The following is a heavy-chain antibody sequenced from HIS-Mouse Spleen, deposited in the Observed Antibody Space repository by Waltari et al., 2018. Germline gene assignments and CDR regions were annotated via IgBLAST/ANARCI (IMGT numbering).Heavy chain of an antibody. CDR3: ARAYYVRGYYFDY. CDR1: GRSISSSRYS. CDR2: IYYSGST. Sequence: QLQLQESGPGLVKPSETLSLTCTVSGRSISSSRYSWGWIRQPPGKGLEWIGSIYYSGSTYYNPSLKSRVTISVDTSKNQFSLKLSSVTAADTAVYYCARAYYVRGYYFDYWGQGTLVTVSS. D-gene: IGHD3-10*02. J-gene: IGHJ4*02. V-gene: IGHV4-39*07.